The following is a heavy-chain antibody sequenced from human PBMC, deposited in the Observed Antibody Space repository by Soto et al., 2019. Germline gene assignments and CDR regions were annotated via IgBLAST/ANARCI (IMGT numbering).Heavy chain of an antibody. CDR3: ARDGEFVYSRSEVPGDVFYI. V-gene: IGHV3-33*01. Sequence: PGWSLRLSCAASGFTFSSYGMHWVRQAPGKGLEWVAVIWYDVSNKYYADSVKGRFTISRDNSKNTLYLQMNSLRAEDMAVYYCARDGEFVYSRSEVPGDVFYIRGQGTMVIVSS. CDR1: GFTFSSYG. CDR2: IWYDVSNK. J-gene: IGHJ3*02. D-gene: IGHD3-10*01.